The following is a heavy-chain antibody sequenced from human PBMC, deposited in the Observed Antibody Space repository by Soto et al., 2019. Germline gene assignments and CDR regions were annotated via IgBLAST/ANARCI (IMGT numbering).Heavy chain of an antibody. Sequence: QVQLQESGPGLVKPSETLSLTCTVSGGSITSYYWNWIRQPPGKGLEWIGYIYNSGSTNYNPSLRGRVSMSLATPKNQVSLTVTTVTAAETAVYYCAATPRYWAQGWLVTVSS. J-gene: IGHJ4*02. CDR1: GGSITSYY. CDR2: IYNSGST. D-gene: IGHD2-15*01. CDR3: AATPRY. V-gene: IGHV4-59*01.